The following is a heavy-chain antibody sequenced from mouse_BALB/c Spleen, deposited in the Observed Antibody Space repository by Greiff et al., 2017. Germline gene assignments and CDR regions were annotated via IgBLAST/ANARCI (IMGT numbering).Heavy chain of an antibody. J-gene: IGHJ4*01. CDR2: ISSGGGNT. CDR3: ARFLSTWAMDY. Sequence: DVKLVESGGGLVKPGGSLKLSCAASGFTFSSYTMSWVRQTPEKRLEWVATISSGGGNTYYPDSLKGRFTISRDNAKNNLYLQMSSLRSEDTALYYCARFLSTWAMDYWGQGTSVTVSS. V-gene: IGHV5-9*03. CDR1: GFTFSSYT. D-gene: IGHD2-1*01.